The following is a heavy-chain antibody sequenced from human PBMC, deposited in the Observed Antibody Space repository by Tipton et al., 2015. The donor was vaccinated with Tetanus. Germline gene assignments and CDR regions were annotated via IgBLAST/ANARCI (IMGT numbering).Heavy chain of an antibody. V-gene: IGHV4-59*02. Sequence: TLSLTCTVSGDSVSGYYWSWIRQPPGKGLEWVGHVYYTGDTNYNPSLKSRVTISMDRSENQISLKMTSVTAADTAVYYCAVLPKHWLAPRGAPWGQGILVTVSS. D-gene: IGHD6-19*01. CDR1: GDSVSGYY. CDR2: VYYTGDT. J-gene: IGHJ5*02. CDR3: AVLPKHWLAPRGAP.